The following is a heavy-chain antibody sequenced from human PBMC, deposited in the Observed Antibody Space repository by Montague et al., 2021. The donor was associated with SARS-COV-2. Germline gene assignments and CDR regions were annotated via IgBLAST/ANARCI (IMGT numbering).Heavy chain of an antibody. CDR1: GFTFNSYA. Sequence: SLRLSCAASGFTFNSYAMLWVRQAPGKGLEWVAVISYDGSNKYYADSVKGRFTISRDNSKNTLYLQMNSLRAEDTAVYYCARAAQKQYVLLWFGELLQDAFDIWGQGTMVTVSS. D-gene: IGHD3-10*01. J-gene: IGHJ3*02. CDR2: ISYDGSNK. V-gene: IGHV3-30-3*01. CDR3: ARAAQKQYVLLWFGELLQDAFDI.